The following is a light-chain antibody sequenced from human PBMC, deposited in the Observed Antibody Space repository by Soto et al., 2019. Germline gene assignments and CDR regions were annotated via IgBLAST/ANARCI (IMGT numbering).Light chain of an antibody. CDR3: QQYNNWPPFT. CDR1: QSVSSS. Sequence: EIEMTQSPATLSVSPGERVTLSCRASQSVSSSLAWYQQKPGQAPRLLIYDASTKATGIPARFSGSGSGTEFTLTISSLQSEDFAVYYCQQYNNWPPFTFGPGTKVDIK. V-gene: IGKV3-15*01. J-gene: IGKJ3*01. CDR2: DAS.